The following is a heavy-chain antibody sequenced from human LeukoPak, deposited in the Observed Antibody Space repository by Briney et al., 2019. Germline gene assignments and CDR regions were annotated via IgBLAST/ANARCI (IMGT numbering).Heavy chain of an antibody. CDR2: ISNNGGST. V-gene: IGHV3-64*01. Sequence: GGSLRLSCAASGLTFSTYAMHWVRQAPGKGLEYVSAISNNGGSTYYANSVKGRFTISRDNSKNTLYLQTGSLRAEDMAVYYCARGPGANWYYYYMDVWGKGTTVTVSS. J-gene: IGHJ6*03. CDR3: ARGPGANWYYYYMDV. CDR1: GLTFSTYA. D-gene: IGHD2-8*01.